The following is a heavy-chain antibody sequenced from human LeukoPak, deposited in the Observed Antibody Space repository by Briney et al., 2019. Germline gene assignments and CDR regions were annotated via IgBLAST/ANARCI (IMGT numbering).Heavy chain of an antibody. CDR2: IIPILGIA. J-gene: IGHJ4*02. Sequence: SVKVSCKASGGTFSSYAISWVRQAPGQGLEWMGRIIPILGIANYAQKFQGRVTITADKSTSTAYMELSSLRSEDTAVYYCARDWFMVRGVIPYFDYWGQRTLVTVSS. CDR1: GGTFSSYA. V-gene: IGHV1-69*04. D-gene: IGHD3-10*01. CDR3: ARDWFMVRGVIPYFDY.